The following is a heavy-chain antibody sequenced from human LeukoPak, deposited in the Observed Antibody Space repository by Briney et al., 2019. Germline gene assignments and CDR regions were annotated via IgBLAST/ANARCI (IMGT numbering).Heavy chain of an antibody. Sequence: ASVKVSCKASGYTFTSYDINWVRQATGQGLEWMGWMNPNSGNTGYAQKFQGRVTMTRNTSISTAYMELSSLRSEDTAVYYCARDSSGWYWGTFDYWGQGTLVPSPQ. CDR2: MNPNSGNT. V-gene: IGHV1-8*01. CDR3: ARDSSGWYWGTFDY. D-gene: IGHD6-19*01. CDR1: GYTFTSYD. J-gene: IGHJ4*02.